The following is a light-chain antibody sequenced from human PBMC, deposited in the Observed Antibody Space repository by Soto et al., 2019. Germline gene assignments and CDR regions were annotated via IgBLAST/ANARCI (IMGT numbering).Light chain of an antibody. Sequence: EIVLTQSPATLSLSPCERATLSWRASQSVGSYLAWYQHKPGQAPRPSIHGAGNSAGGIPVRFRCSGCGTDFTFTISSLELEDFAVYDCQRRDNWPPTWTFGQGTKVDIK. CDR1: QSVGSY. CDR2: GAG. V-gene: IGKV3-11*01. J-gene: IGKJ1*01. CDR3: QRRDNWPPTWT.